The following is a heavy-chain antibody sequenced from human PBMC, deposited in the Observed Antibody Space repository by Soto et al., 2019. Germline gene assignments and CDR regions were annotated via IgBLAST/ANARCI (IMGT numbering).Heavy chain of an antibody. D-gene: IGHD1-1*01. V-gene: IGHV3-72*01. Sequence: EVQLVESGGGLAQPGGSLRLSCAASGFTCSDYYMDWVRQAPGKGLEWVGRTRDKAKSYSTEYAASVKGRFTISRDDSKNSVFLQMSSLKTEDTAVYYCGGTQLPANDFHVWGQGTTVTVSS. CDR3: GGTQLPANDFHV. J-gene: IGHJ6*02. CDR2: TRDKAKSYST. CDR1: GFTCSDYY.